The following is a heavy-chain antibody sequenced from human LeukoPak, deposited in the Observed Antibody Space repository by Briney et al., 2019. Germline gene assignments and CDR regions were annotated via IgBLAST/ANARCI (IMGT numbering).Heavy chain of an antibody. CDR3: ARDKYYYDSSGYYPGTDI. CDR1: GFTFSSYV. J-gene: IGHJ3*02. Sequence: GGSLRLSCAASGFTFSSYVVSWVRQAPGKGLEWVSAISVSGTTTYYADSVKGRFTISRDSSKNTLYLQMNSLRVEDTAVYYCARDKYYYDSSGYYPGTDIWGQGTMVTVSS. CDR2: ISVSGTTT. V-gene: IGHV3-23*01. D-gene: IGHD3-22*01.